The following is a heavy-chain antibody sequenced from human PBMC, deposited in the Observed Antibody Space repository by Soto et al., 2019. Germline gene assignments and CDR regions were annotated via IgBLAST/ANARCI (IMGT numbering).Heavy chain of an antibody. CDR1: GFTFSNDA. CDR2: ISDDGSNK. J-gene: IGHJ4*02. Sequence: GGSLRLSCAASGFTFSNDALHWVRQAPGKGLEWVAVISDDGSNKYYADSVKGRFTISRDNSKNTLYLQMNSLRAEDTAVYYCARDRFASSWSYFDYWGQGTPVTVSS. D-gene: IGHD6-13*01. V-gene: IGHV3-30-3*01. CDR3: ARDRFASSWSYFDY.